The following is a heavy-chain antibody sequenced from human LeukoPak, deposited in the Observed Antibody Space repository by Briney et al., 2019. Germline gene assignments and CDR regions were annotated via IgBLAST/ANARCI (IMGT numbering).Heavy chain of an antibody. D-gene: IGHD3-16*01. CDR1: GGSVSRGGYY. J-gene: IGHJ4*02. Sequence: PSETLSLTCTVSGGSVSRGGYYWNWIRQHPGKGLEWIGYIHNSVTNSKPSLKSRVTISVDTSKNQSSLKLSSVTAADTAVYYCARYGGYYFDYWGQGTLVTVSS. CDR3: ARYGGYYFDY. V-gene: IGHV4-61*08. CDR2: IHNSVT.